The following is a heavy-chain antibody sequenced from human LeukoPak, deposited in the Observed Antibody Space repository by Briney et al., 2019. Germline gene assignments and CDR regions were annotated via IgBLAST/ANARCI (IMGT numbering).Heavy chain of an antibody. Sequence: GGSLRLSCAASGFIFSSYGMHWVRQAPGKGLEWVAFIRSDGTNKYYADSVKGRFTISRDNSKNTLYLQMNSLRAEDTAVYYCAKGVGGSANYYYMDVWGKGTTVTVSS. CDR1: GFIFSSYG. CDR2: IRSDGTNK. CDR3: AKGVGGSANYYYMDV. J-gene: IGHJ6*03. V-gene: IGHV3-30*02. D-gene: IGHD3-10*01.